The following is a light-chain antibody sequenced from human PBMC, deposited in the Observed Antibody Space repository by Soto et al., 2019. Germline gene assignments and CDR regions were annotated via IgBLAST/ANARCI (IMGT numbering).Light chain of an antibody. CDR1: QSVSSSY. J-gene: IGKJ3*01. CDR2: GAS. Sequence: EIVLTQSPGTLSLSPGERATLSCRASQSVSSSYLTWYQQKPGQAPRLLIYGASSRATGIPDRFSGSGSATDFTLTITRLEPEDVAEYYCQPDGSSGFTFGTGTKVDIQ. V-gene: IGKV3-20*01. CDR3: QPDGSSGFT.